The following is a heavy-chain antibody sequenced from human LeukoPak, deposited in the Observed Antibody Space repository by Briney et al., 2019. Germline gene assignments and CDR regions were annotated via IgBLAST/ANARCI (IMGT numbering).Heavy chain of an antibody. D-gene: IGHD6-6*01. CDR2: IYPGDSDT. CDR1: GYSFTSYW. Sequence: GESLQISCKGSGYSFTSYWIGWVRQLPGKGLEWMGIIYPGDSDTRYSPSFQGQVTISADKSISTAYLQWSSLKASDTAMYYCARRAARAVNNWFDPWGQGTLVTVSS. J-gene: IGHJ5*02. CDR3: ARRAARAVNNWFDP. V-gene: IGHV5-51*01.